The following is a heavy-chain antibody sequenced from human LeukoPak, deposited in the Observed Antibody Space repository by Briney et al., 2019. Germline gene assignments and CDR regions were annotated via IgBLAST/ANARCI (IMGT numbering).Heavy chain of an antibody. Sequence: SETLSLTCTVSGGSISSSSYYWSWIRQPPGKGLEWIGYIYYSGSTNYNPSLKSRVTISVDTSKNQFSLKLSSVTAADTAVYYCARSSWEVSYYFDYWGQGTLVTVSS. J-gene: IGHJ4*02. D-gene: IGHD3-16*02. V-gene: IGHV4-61*01. CDR2: IYYSGST. CDR3: ARSSWEVSYYFDY. CDR1: GGSISSSSYY.